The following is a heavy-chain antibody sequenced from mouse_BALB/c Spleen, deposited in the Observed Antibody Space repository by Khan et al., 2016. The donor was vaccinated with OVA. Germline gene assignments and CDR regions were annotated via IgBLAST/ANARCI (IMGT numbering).Heavy chain of an antibody. J-gene: IGHJ3*01. CDR3: ANHGRSSAGLTY. D-gene: IGHD2-2*01. V-gene: IGHV1-7*01. Sequence: QVQLQQSGAELAKPGASVKMSCKASGYTFTSYWMHWVKQRPGQGLEWIGYINTSTGYTEYNQRFKEKATLTADTSSSTAYMQLSSLPTEESEVYYWANHGRSSAGLTYWGQGTLVTVSA. CDR1: GYTFTSYW. CDR2: INTSTGYT.